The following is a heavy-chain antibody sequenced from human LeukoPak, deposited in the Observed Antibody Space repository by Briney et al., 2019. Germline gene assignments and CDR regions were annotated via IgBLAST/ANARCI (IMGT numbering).Heavy chain of an antibody. CDR1: GYTFTSYG. J-gene: IGHJ5*02. V-gene: IGHV1-18*01. CDR3: ARASYGDYGGNWFDP. Sequence: ASVKVSCKASGYTFTSYGISWVRQAPGQGLEWMGWISAYNGNTNYAQKLQGRVTMTTDTSTSTAYMELRSLRSDDTAVYYCARASYGDYGGNWFDPWGQGTLVTVSS. D-gene: IGHD4-17*01. CDR2: ISAYNGNT.